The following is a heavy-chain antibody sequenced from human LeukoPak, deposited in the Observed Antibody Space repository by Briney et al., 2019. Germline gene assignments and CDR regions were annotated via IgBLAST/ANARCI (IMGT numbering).Heavy chain of an antibody. J-gene: IGHJ4*02. CDR3: ARSDLRFLELLDY. CDR2: ISSSSNKI. V-gene: IGHV3-48*02. D-gene: IGHD3-3*01. CDR1: GFTFSGYS. Sequence: PGWSLRLSCAASGFTFSGYSMNWVRQAPGKGLEWVSYISSSSNKIYYADSVKGRFITSRDNAKNSLYLQMNSLRDEDTAVYYCARSDLRFLELLDYWGQGTLVTVSS.